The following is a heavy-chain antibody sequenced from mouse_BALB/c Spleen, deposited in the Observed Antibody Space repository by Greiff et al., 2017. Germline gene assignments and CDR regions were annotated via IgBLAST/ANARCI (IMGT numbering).Heavy chain of an antibody. D-gene: IGHD2-2*01. Sequence: EVQLVESGGGLVKPGGSLKLSCAASGFTFSSYAMSWVRQTPEKRLEWVAAISSGGSYTNYPDTVTGRFTISRDNAKNTLYLEMSRLMSEDTAMYYCAIIYGNDPYWYFDVWGAGTTVTVSS. CDR2: ISSGGSYT. CDR1: GFTFSSYA. CDR3: AIIYGNDPYWYFDV. V-gene: IGHV5-9-4*01. J-gene: IGHJ1*01.